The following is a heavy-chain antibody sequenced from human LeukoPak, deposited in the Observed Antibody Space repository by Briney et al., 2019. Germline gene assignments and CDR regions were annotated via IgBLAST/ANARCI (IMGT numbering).Heavy chain of an antibody. Sequence: GGSLRLSCVASGFTSRSCGMYGVRQAPGKGLEWLAVIWYDGSNIYYADSVKGRFAISRDNSKNTLYPLLNSLRAEDTAVYYCARDSTTVTPWAEYYYGMDFRGQGTTVSVSS. D-gene: IGHD2/OR15-2a*01. CDR1: GFTSRSCG. CDR2: IWYDGSNI. V-gene: IGHV3-33*01. J-gene: IGHJ6*02. CDR3: ARDSTTVTPWAEYYYGMDF.